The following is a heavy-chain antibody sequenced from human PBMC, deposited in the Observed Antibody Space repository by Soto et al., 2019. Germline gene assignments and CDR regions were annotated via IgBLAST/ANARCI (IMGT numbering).Heavy chain of an antibody. V-gene: IGHV3-48*01. D-gene: IGHD1-26*01. CDR3: ARDRPHTGTYYDFDY. Sequence: GGSLRLSCAASGFTFSSYAMNWVRQAPGKGLEWVSYISGSSSTTYYADSVKGRFTISRDNAKNTLYLQINSLRAEDTAVYYCARDRPHTGTYYDFDYRAQRTPVTVSS. J-gene: IGHJ4*02. CDR2: ISGSSSTT. CDR1: GFTFSSYA.